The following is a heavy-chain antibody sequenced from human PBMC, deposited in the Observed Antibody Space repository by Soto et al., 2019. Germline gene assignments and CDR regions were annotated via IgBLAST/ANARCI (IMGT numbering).Heavy chain of an antibody. Sequence: QVQLVESGGGVVQPGRSLRLSCAASGFTFSSYGMHWVRQAPGKGLEGVAVIWYEGSNKYYADSVKGRFTISRDNSKNTLYLQMTSLRAEDTAVYYCARDGGCSASYTVGCTWFAPWGKGPLVTVSS. J-gene: IGHJ5*02. CDR1: GFTFSSYG. CDR2: IWYEGSNK. CDR3: ARDGGCSASYTVGCTWFAP. D-gene: IGHD6-19*01. V-gene: IGHV3-33*01.